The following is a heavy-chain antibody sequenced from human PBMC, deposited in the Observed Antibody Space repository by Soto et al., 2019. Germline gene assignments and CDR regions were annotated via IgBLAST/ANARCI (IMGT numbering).Heavy chain of an antibody. CDR3: ARDKVAATYYYYGMDV. Sequence: GASVKVSCKASGYTFTSYAMHWVRQAPGQRLEWMGWINAGKGNTKYSQKFQGRVTITRDTSASTAYMELSSLRSEDTAVYYCARDKVAATYYYYGMDVWGQGTTVTVSS. D-gene: IGHD2-15*01. J-gene: IGHJ6*02. CDR2: INAGKGNT. CDR1: GYTFTSYA. V-gene: IGHV1-3*01.